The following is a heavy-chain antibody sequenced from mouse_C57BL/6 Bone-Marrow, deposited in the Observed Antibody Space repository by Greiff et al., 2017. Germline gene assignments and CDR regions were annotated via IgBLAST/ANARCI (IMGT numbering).Heavy chain of an antibody. CDR2: IYPGDGDT. D-gene: IGHD2-12*01. CDR1: GYAFSSSW. CDR3: ARGVLRRAFAY. Sequence: QVQLQQSGPELVKPGASVKISCKASGYAFSSSWMNWVKQRPGKGLEWIGRIYPGDGDTNYNGKFKGKATLTADTSSNTAYLQLSSLTSEDTAIYYCARGVLRRAFAYWGQGTLVTVSA. V-gene: IGHV1-82*01. J-gene: IGHJ3*01.